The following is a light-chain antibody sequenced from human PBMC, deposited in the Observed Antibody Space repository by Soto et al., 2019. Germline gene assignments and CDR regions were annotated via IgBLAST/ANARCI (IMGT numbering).Light chain of an antibody. CDR3: QQYENSQLN. CDR1: QSVSSF. Sequence: EIVLTQSPGTLSLSPGERATLSCRASQSVSSFLAWYQQKPGQAPRLLIYAASNRAPAIPDRFSASGSGTDFTLTITRLDPEDFEVYYCQQYENSQLNFGGGTKVDI. J-gene: IGKJ4*01. V-gene: IGKV3-20*01. CDR2: AAS.